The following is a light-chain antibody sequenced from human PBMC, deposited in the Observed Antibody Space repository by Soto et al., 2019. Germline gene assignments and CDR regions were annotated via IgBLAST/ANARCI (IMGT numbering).Light chain of an antibody. V-gene: IGKV3-20*01. CDR3: QQYFSSPIT. CDR2: GVV. J-gene: IGKJ5*01. Sequence: EIVLTQSPGTLSLSPGERATLSCRASQSVSTSYLAWYQQKPGQAPRLLIYGVVSRATGIPARFSGSGSGTDFALTISRLEPEDFAVYYCQQYFSSPITFGQGTRLEIK. CDR1: QSVSTSY.